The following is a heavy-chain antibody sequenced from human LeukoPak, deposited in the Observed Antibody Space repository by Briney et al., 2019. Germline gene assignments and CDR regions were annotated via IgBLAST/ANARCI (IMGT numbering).Heavy chain of an antibody. CDR3: ARDSGTTGEVKFDP. J-gene: IGHJ5*02. Sequence: SETLSLTCIVSGGSISSYYWSWIRQPPGKGLEWIGYIYNSGSTNYNPSLESRITISVDTSKNQFSLKLSSVTAADTAVYYCARDSGTTGEVKFDPWGQGTLVTVSS. CDR2: IYNSGST. D-gene: IGHD3-10*01. CDR1: GGSISSYY. V-gene: IGHV4-59*01.